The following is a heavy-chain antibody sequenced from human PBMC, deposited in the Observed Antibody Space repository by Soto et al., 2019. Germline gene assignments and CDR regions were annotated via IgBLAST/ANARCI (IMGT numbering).Heavy chain of an antibody. V-gene: IGHV3-48*01. J-gene: IGHJ4*02. D-gene: IGHD5-18*01. CDR1: GYTFRGYG. CDR3: KSAMVNHGGY. CDR2: ISSDETIV. Sequence: GGSLRLSCEGFGYTFRGYGMIWVRQAPGKGLECVSYISSDETIVNYADSVKGRFTISRDSAKNTLYLQMNSLRAEDTAVYYCKSAMVNHGGYWGQGTLVTVSS.